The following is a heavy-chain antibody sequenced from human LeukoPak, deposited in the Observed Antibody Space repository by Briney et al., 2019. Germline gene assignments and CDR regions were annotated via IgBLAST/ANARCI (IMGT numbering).Heavy chain of an antibody. D-gene: IGHD5-24*01. CDR1: GFTFSSYG. CDR3: ARGEAYNYDYFDY. J-gene: IGHJ4*02. V-gene: IGHV3-33*01. Sequence: PGGSLRLSCAASGFTFSSYGMHWARQAPGKGLEWVAVIWYDGSNKHYADSVKGRFTISRDISKNTLYLQMNSLRAEDTAVYYCARGEAYNYDYFDYWGQGTLVTVSS. CDR2: IWYDGSNK.